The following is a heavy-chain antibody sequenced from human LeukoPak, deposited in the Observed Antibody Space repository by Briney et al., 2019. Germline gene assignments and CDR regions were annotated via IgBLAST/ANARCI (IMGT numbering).Heavy chain of an antibody. CDR3: ARASLSDIIAAEAFFDS. D-gene: IGHD6-13*01. CDR2: ISGSSTYI. Sequence: GGSLRLSCAASGFAFSSYSMSWVRQAPGKGLEWVSSISGSSTYIYSANSLKGRFSISRDNAKNSLYLQMNSLRAEDTAVYFCARASLSDIIAAEAFFDSWGREPWSPSPQ. V-gene: IGHV3-21*01. J-gene: IGHJ4*02. CDR1: GFAFSSYS.